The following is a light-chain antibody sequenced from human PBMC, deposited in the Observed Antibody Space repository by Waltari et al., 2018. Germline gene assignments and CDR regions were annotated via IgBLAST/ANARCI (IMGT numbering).Light chain of an antibody. CDR3: QSYDSSLSGSV. CDR2: GNS. CDR1: SPNPGAGYN. Sequence: QSGLTHPPSVSGAPGQRVPISCTGRSPNPGAGYNVHGYQLLPGTAPKLLTYGNSNRPAGVPDRCSGSKSGTSASLVITGLQAEDEADYYCQSYDSSLSGSVFGGGTKLTVL. J-gene: IGLJ2*01. V-gene: IGLV1-40*01.